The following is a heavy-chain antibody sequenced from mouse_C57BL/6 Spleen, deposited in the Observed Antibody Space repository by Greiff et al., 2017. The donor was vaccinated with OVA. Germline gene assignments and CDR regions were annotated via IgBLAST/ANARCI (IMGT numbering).Heavy chain of an antibody. J-gene: IGHJ4*01. CDR2: IDPNSGGT. D-gene: IGHD1-1*01. Sequence: QVQLQQSGAELVKPGASVKLSCKASGYTFTSYWMHWVKQRPGRGLEWIGRIDPNSGGTKYNEKFKSKATLTVDKPSSTAYMQLSSLTSEDSAVYYCASYYGSSSYYAMDYWGQGTSVTVSS. CDR1: GYTFTSYW. CDR3: ASYYGSSSYYAMDY. V-gene: IGHV1-72*01.